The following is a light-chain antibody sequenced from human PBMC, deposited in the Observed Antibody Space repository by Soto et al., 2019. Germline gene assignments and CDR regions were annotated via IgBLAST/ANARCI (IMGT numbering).Light chain of an antibody. CDR3: QQYGSSPA. V-gene: IGKV3-20*01. Sequence: ERGLTQSPGTVSLAPAEGAALCWGATQTVSSSYLGWYQQKPGQPPRLLIYGSSSSATGIPDRFSGSGFGTDFSPTISRLEPEDFAVYYCQQYGSSPAFGQGTRLEIK. CDR1: QTVSSSY. J-gene: IGKJ5*01. CDR2: GSS.